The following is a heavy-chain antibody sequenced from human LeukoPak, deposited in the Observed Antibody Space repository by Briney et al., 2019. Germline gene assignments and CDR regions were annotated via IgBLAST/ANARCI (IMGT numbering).Heavy chain of an antibody. CDR3: AGGGGYLIEK. Sequence: GGSLRLSCAASGFTFSTYWMSWVRQAPGKGLEWVANIKQDGSEKFYVDSVRGRFTISRDNAKNSLYLQMDSLSAEDTALYYCAGGGGYLIEKWGQRTPVTVSS. D-gene: IGHD2-15*01. CDR2: IKQDGSEK. J-gene: IGHJ4*02. V-gene: IGHV3-7*03. CDR1: GFTFSTYW.